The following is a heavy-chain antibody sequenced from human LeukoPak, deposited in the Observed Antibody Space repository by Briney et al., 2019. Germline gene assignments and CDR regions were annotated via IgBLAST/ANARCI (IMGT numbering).Heavy chain of an antibody. V-gene: IGHV3-66*01. Sequence: GGSLRLSCAASGFTVSSNYMSWVRQAPGKGLEWVSVIYSGGSTYYADSVKGRFTISRDNSKNTLYLQMNSLRAEDTAVYYCARAKPLRYYFDYWGQGTLVTVSS. CDR2: IYSGGST. J-gene: IGHJ4*02. CDR3: ARAKPLRYYFDY. CDR1: GFTVSSNY.